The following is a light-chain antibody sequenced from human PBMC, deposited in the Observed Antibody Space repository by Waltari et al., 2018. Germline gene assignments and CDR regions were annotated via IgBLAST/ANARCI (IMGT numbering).Light chain of an antibody. CDR1: SSNIGAGSA. Sequence: QSVLTQPPSVSGAPGQRVTISCSGSSSNIGAGSAVHWYQQLPGTAPKLLISDTRSRPSGVPDRFSGSKSGTSSSMAITGLQAEDEAAYYCQSYDGSLSAILFGGGTKLTVL. V-gene: IGLV1-40*01. CDR3: QSYDGSLSAIL. CDR2: DTR. J-gene: IGLJ2*01.